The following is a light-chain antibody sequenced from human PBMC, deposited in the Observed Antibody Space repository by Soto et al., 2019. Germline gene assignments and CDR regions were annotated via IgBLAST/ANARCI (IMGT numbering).Light chain of an antibody. J-gene: IGLJ2*01. CDR2: EGS. V-gene: IGLV2-23*03. Sequence: QSALTQPASVSGSPGQSITISCTGTSNDIGGYNLVSWYQQHPGKAPRLMIYEGSKRPSGVSDRFSGSTSGNTASLTISALQAEDEAHYSCCSFAGGATFLFGGGTNVTVL. CDR3: CSFAGGATFL. CDR1: SNDIGGYNL.